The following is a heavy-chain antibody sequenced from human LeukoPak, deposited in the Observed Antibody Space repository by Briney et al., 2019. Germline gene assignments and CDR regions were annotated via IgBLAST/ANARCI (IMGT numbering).Heavy chain of an antibody. V-gene: IGHV3-66*01. CDR1: GFTVSSNY. CDR3: ARGGVYSSGWYVDY. D-gene: IGHD6-19*01. Sequence: GGSLRLSCAASGFTVSSNYMSWVRQAPGKGLEWVSVIYSGGSTYYADSVKGRFTISRANSKNTLYLQMNSLRAEDTAVYYCARGGVYSSGWYVDYWGQGTLVTVSS. CDR2: IYSGGST. J-gene: IGHJ4*02.